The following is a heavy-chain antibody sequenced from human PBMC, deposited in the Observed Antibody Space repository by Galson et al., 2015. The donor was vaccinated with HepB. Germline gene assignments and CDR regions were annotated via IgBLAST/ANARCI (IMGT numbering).Heavy chain of an antibody. V-gene: IGHV3-30*04. CDR3: ARGPQVLLWSGELELDY. D-gene: IGHD3-10*01. CDR2: ISYDGSYK. J-gene: IGHJ4*02. CDR1: GFSFSSYA. Sequence: SLRLSCAASGFSFSSYAMHWVRQAPGKGLEWVAIISYDGSYKYFADSVKGRFTISRDNSMNTLYLQMNSLRAEDTAVYYCARGPQVLLWSGELELDYWGQGTLVAVAS.